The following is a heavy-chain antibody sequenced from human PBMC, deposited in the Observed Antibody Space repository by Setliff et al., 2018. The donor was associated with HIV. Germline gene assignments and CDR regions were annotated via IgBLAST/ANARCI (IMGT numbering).Heavy chain of an antibody. D-gene: IGHD3-3*01. J-gene: IGHJ4*02. Sequence: SETLSLTCTVSGGSVSSSSYYWGWIRQPPGKGLEWIGSIYYSGSTYYNPSLKSRVTISVDTSKNQFSLKLSSVTAADTAVYYCARHFAEGYFDYWGQGTLVTVSS. CDR3: ARHFAEGYFDY. CDR1: GGSVSSSSYY. V-gene: IGHV4-39*01. CDR2: IYYSGST.